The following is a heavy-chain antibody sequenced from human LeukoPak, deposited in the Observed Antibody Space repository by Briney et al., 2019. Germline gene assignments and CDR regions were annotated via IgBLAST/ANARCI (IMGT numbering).Heavy chain of an antibody. V-gene: IGHV4-59*01. CDR1: GGAISSYY. J-gene: IGHJ5*02. CDR3: ARDHWHYDILTGYYSWFDP. Sequence: HSETLSLTCTVSGGAISSYYWSWIRQPPGKGLEWIGYIYYSGSTNYNPSLKSRVTISVDTSKNQFSLKLSSVTAADTAVYYCARDHWHYDILTGYYSWFDPWGQGTLVTVSS. CDR2: IYYSGST. D-gene: IGHD3-9*01.